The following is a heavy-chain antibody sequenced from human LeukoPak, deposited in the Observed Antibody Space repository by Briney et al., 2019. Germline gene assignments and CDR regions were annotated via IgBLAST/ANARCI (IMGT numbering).Heavy chain of an antibody. D-gene: IGHD4-23*01. J-gene: IGHJ4*02. CDR2: IWYDGSNK. V-gene: IGHV3-33*01. CDR1: GFTLSSYG. Sequence: GGSLRLSCAASGFTLSSYGMHWVRQAPGKGLEWVAVIWYDGSNKYYADSVKGRFTICRDNSKNTLYLQMNSLRAEDTAVYYCARGGGNTSPFDYWGQGTLVTVSS. CDR3: ARGGGNTSPFDY.